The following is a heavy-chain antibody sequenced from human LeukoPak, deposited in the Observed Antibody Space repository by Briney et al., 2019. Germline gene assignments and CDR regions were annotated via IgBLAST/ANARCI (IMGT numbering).Heavy chain of an antibody. V-gene: IGHV4-38-2*02. CDR1: GYSISSGYY. CDR3: ARDWAAARGYYFDY. Sequence: PSETLSLTCTVSGYSISSGYYWGWIRQPPGKGLEWIGSIFHSGSTYYNPSLKSRVTISVDTSKNQFSLKLSSVTAADTAVYYCARDWAAARGYYFDYWGQGTLVTVSS. CDR2: IFHSGST. J-gene: IGHJ4*02. D-gene: IGHD2-2*01.